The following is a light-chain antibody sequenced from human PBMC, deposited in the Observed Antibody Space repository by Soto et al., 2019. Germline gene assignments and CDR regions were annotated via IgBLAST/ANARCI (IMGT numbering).Light chain of an antibody. CDR2: GTS. CDR3: QQYGTSPYT. Sequence: EMVLTQSPGTLSLSSGERATLSCRANQSVTSNSVAWYQQRPGQAPRLLIYGTSTRATGIPDRFSGSGSGTDFSLIISRLEPEDFAMYYCQQYGTSPYTFGQGTKLEIK. J-gene: IGKJ2*01. CDR1: QSVTSNS. V-gene: IGKV3-20*01.